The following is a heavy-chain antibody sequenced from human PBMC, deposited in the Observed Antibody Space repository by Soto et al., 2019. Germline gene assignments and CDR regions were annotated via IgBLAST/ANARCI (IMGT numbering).Heavy chain of an antibody. J-gene: IGHJ6*02. CDR1: GYTLNELS. CDR2: FDPEDGET. D-gene: IGHD3-10*01. CDR3: ATSGREVRGGRWYYFYGMDV. V-gene: IGHV1-24*01. Sequence: VPVKVSCKDSGYTLNELSMQWVRQAPGKGLEWMGGFDPEDGETIYAQKFQGRVTMTEDTSTDTAYMELSSLRSEDTAVYYCATSGREVRGGRWYYFYGMDVWGQGTTVTVSS.